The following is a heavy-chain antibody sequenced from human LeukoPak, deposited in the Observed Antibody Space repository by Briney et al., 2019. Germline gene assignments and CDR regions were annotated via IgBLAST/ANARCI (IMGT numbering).Heavy chain of an antibody. V-gene: IGHV3-23*01. Sequence: GGSLRLSCAASEFTFDNYAMSWVRQAPGKGLEWVSVISGSGYYSYYADSVKGRFTVSRDNSKTTLYLQMNSLRAEDTALYYCARYAFGWDIQHWGQGTLVTVSS. CDR3: ARYAFGWDIQH. CDR1: EFTFDNYA. CDR2: ISGSGYYS. D-gene: IGHD3-16*01. J-gene: IGHJ1*01.